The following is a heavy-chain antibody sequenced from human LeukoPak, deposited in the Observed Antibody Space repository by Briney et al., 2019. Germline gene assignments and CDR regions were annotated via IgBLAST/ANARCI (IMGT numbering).Heavy chain of an antibody. J-gene: IGHJ6*03. D-gene: IGHD1-26*01. Sequence: GGSLRLSCAASGFTFSSYWMSWVRQAPGKGLEWVANIKQDGSEKYYVDSVKGRFTISRDNAKNSLYLQMNSLRAEDTALYYCARVAGIGWELAYMDVWGKGTTVTVSS. CDR2: IKQDGSEK. V-gene: IGHV3-7*03. CDR1: GFTFSSYW. CDR3: ARVAGIGWELAYMDV.